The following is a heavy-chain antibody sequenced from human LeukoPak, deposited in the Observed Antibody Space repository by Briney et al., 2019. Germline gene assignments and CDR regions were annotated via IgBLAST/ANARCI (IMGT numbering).Heavy chain of an antibody. V-gene: IGHV3-11*06. CDR2: VSSSSSYT. Sequence: GGSLRLSCAASGFTFSDYYMSWIRQAPGRGLEWVSYVSSSSSYTNYADSVRGRFTISRDNAKDSLYLQMNSLRAEDTAVYYCARDWTYYYDSSGYYRAFDIWGQGTMVTVSS. CDR3: ARDWTYYYDSSGYYRAFDI. D-gene: IGHD3-22*01. J-gene: IGHJ3*02. CDR1: GFTFSDYY.